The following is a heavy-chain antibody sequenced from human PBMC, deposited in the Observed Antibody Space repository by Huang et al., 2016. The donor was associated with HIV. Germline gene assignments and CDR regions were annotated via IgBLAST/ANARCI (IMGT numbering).Heavy chain of an antibody. CDR3: AKDGADEEWDIDY. Sequence: VQLVESGGGVVQPGRSLRLACAASGFSFSTYGLHWCRQAPGKGLEWVAVISYDGSNKYYALSVKGRFTSSRDTSENKVYLQMNSLRHEDTAVYYCAKDGADEEWDIDYWGQGTLVTVSS. D-gene: IGHD1-26*01. J-gene: IGHJ4*02. CDR2: ISYDGSNK. CDR1: GFSFSTYG. V-gene: IGHV3-30*18.